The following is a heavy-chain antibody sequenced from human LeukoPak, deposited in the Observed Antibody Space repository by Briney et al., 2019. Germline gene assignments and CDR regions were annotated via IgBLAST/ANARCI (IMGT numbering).Heavy chain of an antibody. CDR2: IYSGGST. V-gene: IGHV3-66*02. Sequence: GGSLRLSCAASGFTVSTHYMTWVRQAPGKGLEWVSVIYSGGSTYYADSVKGRFTISRDNSKNTLYLQMNSLGAEDTAVYYCARDYYDSSGAGSLWGQGTLVTVSS. J-gene: IGHJ4*02. CDR1: GFTVSTHY. CDR3: ARDYYDSSGAGSL. D-gene: IGHD3-22*01.